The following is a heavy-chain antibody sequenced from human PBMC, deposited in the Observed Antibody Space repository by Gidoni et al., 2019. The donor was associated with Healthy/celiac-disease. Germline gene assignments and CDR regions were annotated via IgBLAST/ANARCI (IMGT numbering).Heavy chain of an antibody. CDR3: TTDWGWYSGSYGGY. CDR1: GFTFSNAW. J-gene: IGHJ4*01. V-gene: IGHV3-15*07. CDR2: IKSKTDGGNT. Sequence: EVQLVESGGGVVKPGGSVRLACAASGFTFSNAWMNWVRQAPGKGLEWVGRIKSKTDGGNTDYAAPVKGRFPISRDDSNNTLYLQMNSLKTEDTAVYYCTTDWGWYSGSYGGYCGHGTLVTVSS. D-gene: IGHD1-26*01.